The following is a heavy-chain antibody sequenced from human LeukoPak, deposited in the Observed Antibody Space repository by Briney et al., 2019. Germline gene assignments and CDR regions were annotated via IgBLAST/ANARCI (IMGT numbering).Heavy chain of an antibody. CDR2: SKRKIDGGTT. J-gene: IGHJ6*02. Sequence: PGGSLRLSCAASGFILSNHWMTWVRQAPGKGLEWVGRSKRKIDGGTTDYAAPVKGRFTISRDDSRGTLYLQMNSLRSEDSAVYYCVADYGELDGGLHYGMDVWGQGTTVTVSS. CDR3: VADYGELDGGLHYGMDV. D-gene: IGHD4-17*01. CDR1: GFILSNHW. V-gene: IGHV3-15*01.